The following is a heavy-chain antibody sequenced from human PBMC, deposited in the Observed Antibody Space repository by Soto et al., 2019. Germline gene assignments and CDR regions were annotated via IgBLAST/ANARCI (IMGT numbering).Heavy chain of an antibody. Sequence: PSETLSLTCTVSGGSISSGDYYWSWIRQPPGKGLEWIGYIYYSGSTYYNPSLKSRVTISVDTSKNQFSLKLSSVIAADTAVYYCARESVPRGPFDYWGQGTLVTVSS. CDR2: IYYSGST. J-gene: IGHJ4*02. CDR3: ARESVPRGPFDY. CDR1: GGSISSGDYY. D-gene: IGHD3-10*02. V-gene: IGHV4-30-4*01.